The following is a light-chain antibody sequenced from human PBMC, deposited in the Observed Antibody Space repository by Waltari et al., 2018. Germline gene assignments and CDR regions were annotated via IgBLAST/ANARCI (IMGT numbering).Light chain of an antibody. Sequence: QLVVTQSPSASASLGASVKLTCTLSSGHRSNVIAWLQQHPERGPRYLMKVNSDGSHSKGAEIPDRLSGSSSGAERYLPISSLQSEDEADYYCQTGGHGTWVFGGGTKLTVL. CDR2: VNSDGSH. J-gene: IGLJ3*02. V-gene: IGLV4-69*01. CDR3: QTGGHGTWV. CDR1: SGHRSNV.